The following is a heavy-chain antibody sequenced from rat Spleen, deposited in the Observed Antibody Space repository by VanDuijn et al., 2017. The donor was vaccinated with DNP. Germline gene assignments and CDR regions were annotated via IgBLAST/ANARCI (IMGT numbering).Heavy chain of an antibody. D-gene: IGHD1-11*01. V-gene: IGHV5-20*01. CDR1: GFTFSDYY. J-gene: IGHJ2*01. CDR3: TTDRTTEGWRDY. CDR2: IAYDGGIT. Sequence: EVQLVESGGGLVQPGRSLKLSCAASGFTFSDYYMAWVRQAPTKGLEWVAYIAYDGGITYYRDSVKGRFTISRDNAKSTLYLQMDSLRSEDTATYYWTTDRTTEGWRDYWGQGVMVTGSS.